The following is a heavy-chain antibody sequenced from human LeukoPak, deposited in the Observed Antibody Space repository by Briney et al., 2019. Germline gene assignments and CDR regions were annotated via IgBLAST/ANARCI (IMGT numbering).Heavy chain of an antibody. J-gene: IGHJ4*02. D-gene: IGHD3-10*01. V-gene: IGHV1-8*01. Sequence: ASVKVSCKASGYTFTSYDINWVRQAAGQGLEWMGWMNPNSGNTGYAQKFQGRVTMTRNTSISTAYMELSSLRSEDTAVYYCARGRLWFGELPDYWGQGTLVTVSS. CDR2: MNPNSGNT. CDR1: GYTFTSYD. CDR3: ARGRLWFGELPDY.